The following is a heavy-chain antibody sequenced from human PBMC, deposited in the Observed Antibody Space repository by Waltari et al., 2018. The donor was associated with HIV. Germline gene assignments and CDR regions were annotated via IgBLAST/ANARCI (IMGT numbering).Heavy chain of an antibody. J-gene: IGHJ2*01. D-gene: IGHD1-26*01. Sequence: EVQMLESGGDSVQPGGSLRLSCAASGFTFGNYAITWVRQAPGEGLDGFSAITGDGGTTYYADSVKGRFTISRDNSKNTLYLQMNSLRDEDTAVYYCAKDSGSHGWYLDLWGRGTLVTVSP. V-gene: IGHV3-23*01. CDR1: GFTFGNYA. CDR3: AKDSGSHGWYLDL. CDR2: ITGDGGTT.